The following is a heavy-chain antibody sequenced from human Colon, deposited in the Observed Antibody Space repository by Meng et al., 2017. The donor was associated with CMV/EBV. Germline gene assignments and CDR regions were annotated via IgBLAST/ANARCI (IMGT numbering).Heavy chain of an antibody. CDR1: GGSMSGYY. CDR2: TYYSGST. J-gene: IGHJ4*02. V-gene: IGHV4-59*01. D-gene: IGHD3-3*01. Sequence: GSLRLSCNVSGGSMSGYYWNWIRQPPGMGLEWIGYTYYSGSTKFNPSLKSRVTISIDTSKNQFSLKLSSVTAADTAVYYCVRDHYDLWSGYFTNWGQGILVTVSS. CDR3: VRDHYDLWSGYFTN.